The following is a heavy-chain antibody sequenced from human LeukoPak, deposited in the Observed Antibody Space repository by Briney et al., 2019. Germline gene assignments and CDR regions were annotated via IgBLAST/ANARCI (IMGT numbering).Heavy chain of an antibody. Sequence: PGGSLRLSCEASGFSFTNTWMSWVRQAPGKGLEWVGRVKSKADDGTTDYAAPVQGRFTISRDDPKNTLSLQTNSLKTEDTAVYYCATEGGSGSYYGDDAFDMWGQGTMVTVSS. D-gene: IGHD3-10*01. V-gene: IGHV3-15*01. CDR3: ATEGGSGSYYGDDAFDM. J-gene: IGHJ3*02. CDR1: GFSFTNTW. CDR2: VKSKADDGTT.